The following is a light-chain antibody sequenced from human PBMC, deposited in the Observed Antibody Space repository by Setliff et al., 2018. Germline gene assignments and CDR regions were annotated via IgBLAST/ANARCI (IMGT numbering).Light chain of an antibody. CDR3: TSYTISSTEV. CDR2: EVS. CDR1: RSDVGGYNY. Sequence: QSVLTQPASVSGSPGQSITISCTGTRSDVGGYNYVSWHQQHPGKVPKLMIYEVSNRPSGVSNRFSGSKSGNTASLTISRLQTEDEADYYCTSYTISSTEVFGTGTKVTVL. V-gene: IGLV2-14*01. J-gene: IGLJ1*01.